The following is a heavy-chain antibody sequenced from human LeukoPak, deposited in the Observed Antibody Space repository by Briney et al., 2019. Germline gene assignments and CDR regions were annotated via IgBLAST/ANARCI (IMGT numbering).Heavy chain of an antibody. CDR2: IYYSGST. CDR3: ARHSWFDP. Sequence: PSETLSLTCAVSGGSISSSSYYWGWIRQPPGKGLEWVGSIYYSGSTYYNPSLKSRVTICVDTSKNQFSLKLTSVTAADTAVYYCARHSWFDPWGQGTLVTVSS. V-gene: IGHV4-39*01. J-gene: IGHJ5*02. CDR1: GGSISSSSYY.